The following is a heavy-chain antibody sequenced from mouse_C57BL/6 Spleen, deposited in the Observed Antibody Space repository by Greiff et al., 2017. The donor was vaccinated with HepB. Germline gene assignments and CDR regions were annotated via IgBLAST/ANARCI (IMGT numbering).Heavy chain of an antibody. CDR3: ARCYYGSSYYFDY. CDR2: ISSGGSYT. J-gene: IGHJ2*01. CDR1: GFTFSSYG. Sequence: EVQVVESGGDLVKPGGSLKLSCAASGFTFSSYGMSWVRQTPDKRLEWVATISSGGSYTYYPDSVKGRFTISRDNAKNTLYLQMSSLKSEDTAMYDCARCYYGSSYYFDYWGQGTTLTVSS. D-gene: IGHD1-1*01. V-gene: IGHV5-6*01.